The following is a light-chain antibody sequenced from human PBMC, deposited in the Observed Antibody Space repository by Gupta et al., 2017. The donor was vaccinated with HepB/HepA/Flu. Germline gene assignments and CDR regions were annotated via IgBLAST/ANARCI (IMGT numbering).Light chain of an antibody. Sequence: DIVITQSPDSLAVSLGERAPINCKSSQNLLYANNKDYLAWYQKKPGQPPKLLISRASTRESGVPDRFSGRGSRTDFTLTISGLQADDVAVYYCQQYNDIPITFGQGTRLEIK. V-gene: IGKV4-1*01. CDR3: QQYNDIPIT. CDR1: QNLLYANNKDY. J-gene: IGKJ5*01. CDR2: RAS.